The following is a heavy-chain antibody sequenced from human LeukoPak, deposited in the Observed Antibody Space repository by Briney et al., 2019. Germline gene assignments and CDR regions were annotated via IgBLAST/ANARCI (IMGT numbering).Heavy chain of an antibody. V-gene: IGHV3-21*01. CDR1: GFTFSNYD. CDR2: ISSSSSYI. D-gene: IGHD6-19*01. Sequence: GGSLRLSCAASGFTFSNYDMDWVRQAPGKGLEWVSSISSSSSYIYYADSVKGRFTISRDNAKNSLYLQMNSLRAEDTAVYYCAREVSVAGTYYFDYWGQGTLVTVSS. CDR3: AREVSVAGTYYFDY. J-gene: IGHJ4*02.